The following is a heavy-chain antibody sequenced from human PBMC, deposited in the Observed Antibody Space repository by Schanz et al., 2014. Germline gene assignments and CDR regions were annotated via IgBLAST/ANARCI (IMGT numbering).Heavy chain of an antibody. CDR2: IWNDGNKK. CDR1: GFTFRGYA. J-gene: IGHJ4*02. V-gene: IGHV3-33*08. CDR3: ARGGPAYYFDD. Sequence: VQLLESGGGLVQPGGSLRLSCAASGFTFRGYAMSWVRQAPGRGLEWVAVIWNDGNKKYYSESVQGRFSISRDNSKNTLYLQMNSLRTEDTAVYYCARGGPAYYFDDWGQGTLVTVSS.